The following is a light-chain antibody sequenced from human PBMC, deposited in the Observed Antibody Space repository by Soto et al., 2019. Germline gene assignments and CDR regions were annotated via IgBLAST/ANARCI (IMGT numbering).Light chain of an antibody. J-gene: IGKJ1*01. V-gene: IGKV3-15*01. CDR3: LQHNSYPWT. CDR2: RAS. CDR1: QSVRDN. Sequence: EILLTQSPGALAVSPGEVATLSCRASQSVRDNLAWYQQKPGQAPRLLIYRASIRATGVPARFSGSGSGTDFTLTISSLQPEDFATYYCLQHNSYPWTFGQGTKVDIK.